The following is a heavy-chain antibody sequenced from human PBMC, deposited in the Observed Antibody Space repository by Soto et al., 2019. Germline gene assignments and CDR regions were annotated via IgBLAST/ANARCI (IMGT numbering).Heavy chain of an antibody. J-gene: IGHJ6*03. CDR2: IGTAGDT. Sequence: GGSLRLSCAASGFTFSSYDMHWVRQATGKDLEWVSAIGTAGDTYYPGSVKGRFTISRENAKNSLYLQMNSLRAGDTAVYYCARGAVPGTYYMDVWGKGTTVTVSS. CDR1: GFTFSSYD. D-gene: IGHD1-7*01. V-gene: IGHV3-13*01. CDR3: ARGAVPGTYYMDV.